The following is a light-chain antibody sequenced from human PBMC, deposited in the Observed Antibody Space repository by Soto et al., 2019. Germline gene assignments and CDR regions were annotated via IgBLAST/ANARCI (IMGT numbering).Light chain of an antibody. J-gene: IGKJ5*01. CDR2: AAS. Sequence: DIQMTQSPVSLSAPVGDRVTITCRASQSIGNYLNWYQQKPGKVPKLLIYAASTLQSGVPSRFSGSGSGTEFTLTISSLQPEDFATYYCQQVNSYPITFGQGTRLEIK. CDR3: QQVNSYPIT. CDR1: QSIGNY. V-gene: IGKV1-9*01.